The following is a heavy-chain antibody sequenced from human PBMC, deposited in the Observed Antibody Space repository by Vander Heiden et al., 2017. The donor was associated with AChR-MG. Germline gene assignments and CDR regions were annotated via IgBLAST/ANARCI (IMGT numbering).Heavy chain of an antibody. CDR2: IIPIFGTA. Sequence: QVQLVQSGAEVKKPGSSVKVSCKASGGTFSSYAISWVRQAPGQGLEWMGGIIPIFGTANYAQKFQGRVTITADESTSTAYMERSSMRSEDTAVYYCATIRDIVATSTEATAYYFDYWGQGTLVTVSS. CDR3: ATIRDIVATSTEATAYYFDY. V-gene: IGHV1-69*01. D-gene: IGHD5-12*01. J-gene: IGHJ4*02. CDR1: GGTFSSYA.